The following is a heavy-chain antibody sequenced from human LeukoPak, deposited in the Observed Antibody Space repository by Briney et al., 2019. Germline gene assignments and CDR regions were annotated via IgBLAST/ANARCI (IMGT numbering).Heavy chain of an antibody. CDR3: AKEGYELLYNFLDN. J-gene: IGHJ4*02. Sequence: PGGSLRLSCAASGFTFSSYAMSWVRQAPGKGLEWVSVIYSGGSTYYADSVKGRFTISRDNSKNTLYLQMNSLRAEDTAVYYCAKEGYELLYNFLDNWGQGTLGTVSS. V-gene: IGHV3-23*03. D-gene: IGHD2-2*02. CDR2: IYSGGST. CDR1: GFTFSSYA.